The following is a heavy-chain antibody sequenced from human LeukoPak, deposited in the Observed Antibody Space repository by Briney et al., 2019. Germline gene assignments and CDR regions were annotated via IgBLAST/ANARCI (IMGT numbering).Heavy chain of an antibody. V-gene: IGHV1-18*01. J-gene: IGHJ4*02. CDR3: ARAGTFWNDY. Sequence: ASVKVSCKVSGYTLTELSMHWARQAPGQGLEWMGWISAYNGNTNYAQKLQGRVTMTTDTSTSTAYMELRSLRSDDTAVYYCARAGTFWNDYWGQGTLVTVSS. CDR2: ISAYNGNT. CDR1: GYTLTELS. D-gene: IGHD3-3*01.